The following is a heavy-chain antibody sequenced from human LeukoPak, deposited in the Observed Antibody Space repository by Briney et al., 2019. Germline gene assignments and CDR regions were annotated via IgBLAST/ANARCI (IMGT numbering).Heavy chain of an antibody. CDR2: INHRGNP. CDR3: ARWASISREPGGFFDH. J-gene: IGHJ4*02. D-gene: IGHD1-14*01. CDR1: GGSFIGYH. V-gene: IGHV4-34*01. Sequence: PSETLSLTCAVSGGSFIGYHWNWIRQPPGKGLEWIGEINHRGNPNYNPSLMSRVTISIDTSKNQFSLNLNSVTAADTAVYYCARWASISREPGGFFDHWGQGTLVTVSS.